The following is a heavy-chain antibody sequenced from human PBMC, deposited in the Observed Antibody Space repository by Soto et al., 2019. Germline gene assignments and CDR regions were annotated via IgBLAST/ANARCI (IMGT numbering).Heavy chain of an antibody. D-gene: IGHD2-21*02. CDR1: GGPFSTSS. J-gene: IGHJ3*02. Sequence: QVLLVQSGAEMKKPGSSVKVSCKASGGPFSTSSINWVRQAPGQRPEWMGNILPIFGTADYAQKVQGRDTIPADKSTNTAYMELRSLLSEDTAVYYCARGDEFGGNSEAFDIWGQGTVVTVSS. CDR3: ARGDEFGGNSEAFDI. V-gene: IGHV1-69*14. CDR2: ILPIFGTA.